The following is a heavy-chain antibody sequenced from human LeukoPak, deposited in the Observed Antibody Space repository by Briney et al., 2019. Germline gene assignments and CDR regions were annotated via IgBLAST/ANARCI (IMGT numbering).Heavy chain of an antibody. CDR2: ISAYNGNT. CDR3: ARYGVYGDYYYYYGMDV. CDR1: GYTFTSYG. V-gene: IGHV1-18*01. D-gene: IGHD4-17*01. Sequence: ASVKVSCKASGYTFTSYGISWVRQAPGQGLEWMGWISAYNGNTNYAQKLQGRVTMTTDTSTSTAYMEPRSLGSDDTAVYYCARYGVYGDYYYYYGMDVWGQGTTVTVSS. J-gene: IGHJ6*02.